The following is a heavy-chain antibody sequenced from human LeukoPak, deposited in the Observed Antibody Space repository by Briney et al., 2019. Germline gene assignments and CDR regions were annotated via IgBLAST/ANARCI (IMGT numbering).Heavy chain of an antibody. Sequence: ASVKVSCKASVYTFTSYYMHWVRQAPGQGLEWMGIINPSGGSTSYAQKFQGRVTMTRDTSTSTVYMELSSLRSEDTAVYYCARMGGATIGDPPLDYWGQGTLVTVSS. J-gene: IGHJ4*02. CDR1: VYTFTSYY. V-gene: IGHV1-46*01. D-gene: IGHD5-12*01. CDR2: INPSGGST. CDR3: ARMGGATIGDPPLDY.